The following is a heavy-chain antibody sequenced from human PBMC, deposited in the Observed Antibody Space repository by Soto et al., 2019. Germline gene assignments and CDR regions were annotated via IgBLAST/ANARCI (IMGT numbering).Heavy chain of an antibody. D-gene: IGHD3-10*01. CDR2: IKPGNGDT. CDR3: ARKDYYTSGYYYFDY. J-gene: IGHJ4*02. Sequence: ASVKVSCKASGYTFRNYPIHWVRQAPAQRLEWMGWIKPGNGDTDSLEKFQGRVTITRDTSASTVYMELSSLRSEDTAVYYCARKDYYTSGYYYFDYWGQGTLVTVSS. CDR1: GYTFRNYP. V-gene: IGHV1-3*01.